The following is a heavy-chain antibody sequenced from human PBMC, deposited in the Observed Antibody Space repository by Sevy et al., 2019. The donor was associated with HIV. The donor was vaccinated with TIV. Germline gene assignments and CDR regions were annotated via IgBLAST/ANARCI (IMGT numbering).Heavy chain of an antibody. D-gene: IGHD3-10*01. CDR1: GGSISSGGYY. Sequence: SETLSLTCTVSGGSISSGGYYWSWIRQHPGKGLEWIGYIYYSGSTYYNPSLKSRVTISVDTSKNQFSRKLSSVTAADTAVYYCARSPYVPGFDYWGQGTLVTVSS. J-gene: IGHJ4*02. CDR3: ARSPYVPGFDY. CDR2: IYYSGST. V-gene: IGHV4-31*03.